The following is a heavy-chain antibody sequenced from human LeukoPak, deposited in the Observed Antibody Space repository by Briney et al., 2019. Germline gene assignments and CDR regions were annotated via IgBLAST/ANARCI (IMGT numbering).Heavy chain of an antibody. CDR1: GFTFSSYA. CDR3: AKLSGIAVAGSSFDY. CDR2: ISGSGGST. D-gene: IGHD6-19*01. V-gene: IGHV3-23*01. J-gene: IGHJ4*02. Sequence: GGSLRLSCAASGFTFSSYAMSWVRQAPGKGLEWVSAISGSGGSTYYADSVKGRFTISRDNSKNTLYLQMNSLRAEDTAVYYCAKLSGIAVAGSSFDYWGQGTLVTVSS.